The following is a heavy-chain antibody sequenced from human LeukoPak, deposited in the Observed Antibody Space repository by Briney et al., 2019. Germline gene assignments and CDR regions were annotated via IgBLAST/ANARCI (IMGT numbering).Heavy chain of an antibody. Sequence: SETLSLTCTVSSGSISTSSYYWGWIRQPPGRGLEWIGSVFYSEITYYNPSLKSRVTMSVDTSKNQFSLNLSSVTAADTAVYYCARVRRSSSWDLRDAFDIWGQGTMVTVSS. D-gene: IGHD6-13*01. CDR1: SGSISTSSYY. V-gene: IGHV4-39*07. J-gene: IGHJ3*02. CDR3: ARVRRSSSWDLRDAFDI. CDR2: VFYSEIT.